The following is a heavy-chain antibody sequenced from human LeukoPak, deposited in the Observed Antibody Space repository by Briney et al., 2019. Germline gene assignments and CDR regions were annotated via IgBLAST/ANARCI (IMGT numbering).Heavy chain of an antibody. J-gene: IGHJ3*02. V-gene: IGHV5-51*01. CDR3: AREMATTPGAFDI. Sequence: GESLKISCKGSGYSFTSYWIGWVRQMPGKGLEWMGIIYPGDSDTRYSPSSQGQVTISADRSISTAYLQWSSLKASDTAMYYCAREMATTPGAFDIWGQGTMVTVSS. CDR2: IYPGDSDT. CDR1: GYSFTSYW. D-gene: IGHD5-12*01.